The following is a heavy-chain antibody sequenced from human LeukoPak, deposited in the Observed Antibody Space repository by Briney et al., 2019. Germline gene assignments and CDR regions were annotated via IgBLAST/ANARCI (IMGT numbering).Heavy chain of an antibody. CDR3: ARATRDFWSGSFDY. CDR2: ISGSGGST. J-gene: IGHJ4*02. D-gene: IGHD3-3*01. Sequence: GGSLRLSCAASGFTFSSYAMSWVRQAPGKGLEWVSAISGSGGSTYYADPVKGRSTISRDNSKNTLYLQMNSLRAEDTAVYYCARATRDFWSGSFDYWGQGTLVTVSS. V-gene: IGHV3-23*01. CDR1: GFTFSSYA.